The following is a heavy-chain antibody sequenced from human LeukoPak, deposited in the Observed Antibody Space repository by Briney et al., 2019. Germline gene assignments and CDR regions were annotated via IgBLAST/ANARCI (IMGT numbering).Heavy chain of an antibody. CDR2: ISYNGNNK. Sequence: PGGSLRLSCAASGITFSDYGMHWVRQAPGKGLEWVALISYNGNNKYYADSLKGRFTISRDNAKNSLYLQMNSLRAEDTAVYYCARDRGTLSITRYSSSSGYFDYWGQGTLVTVSS. CDR3: ARDRGTLSITRYSSSSGYFDY. CDR1: GITFSDYG. J-gene: IGHJ4*02. V-gene: IGHV3-30*03. D-gene: IGHD6-6*01.